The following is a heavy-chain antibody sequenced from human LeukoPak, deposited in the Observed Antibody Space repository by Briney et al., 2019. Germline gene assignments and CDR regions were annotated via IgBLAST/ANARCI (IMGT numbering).Heavy chain of an antibody. D-gene: IGHD6-6*01. CDR3: AKAPAAARPYYFDY. J-gene: IGHJ4*02. CDR2: IKQDGSEK. V-gene: IGHV3-7*01. CDR1: GFTFSSHW. Sequence: GGSLRLSCAASGFTFSSHWMSWVRQAPGKGLEWVAKIKQDGSEKYYVDSVKGRFTISRDNAKNPLYLQMNSLRPEDTAVYYCAKAPAAARPYYFDYWGQGTLVTVSS.